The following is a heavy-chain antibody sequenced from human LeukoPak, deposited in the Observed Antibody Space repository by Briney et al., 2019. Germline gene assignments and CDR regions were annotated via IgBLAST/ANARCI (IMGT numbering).Heavy chain of an antibody. CDR3: ARKGCSSTSCYTSRYYYYMNV. D-gene: IGHD2-2*02. CDR1: GGSFSGYY. Sequence: KPSETLSLTCAVYGGSFSGYYWSWLRQPPGKGLEWIGEINHSGSTNYNPSLKSRVTISVDTSKNQFSLKLSSVTAADTAVYYCARKGCSSTSCYTSRYYYYMNVWGKGTTVTVSS. V-gene: IGHV4-34*01. CDR2: INHSGST. J-gene: IGHJ6*03.